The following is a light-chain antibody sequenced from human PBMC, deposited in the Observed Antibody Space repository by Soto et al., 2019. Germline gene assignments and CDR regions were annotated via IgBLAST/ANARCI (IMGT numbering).Light chain of an antibody. J-gene: IGLJ1*01. CDR2: ENN. Sequence: QSVLTQPPSVSEAPGQRVTISCTGSSSNIGEGYEEHWYQQGPGTAPKLLIYENNNRPSGVPDRFSGSKSGTSASLAITGLQAEDEAEYYCQSYDSSLSGYVFGTGTKLTVL. CDR3: QSYDSSLSGYV. V-gene: IGLV1-40*01. CDR1: SSNIGEGYE.